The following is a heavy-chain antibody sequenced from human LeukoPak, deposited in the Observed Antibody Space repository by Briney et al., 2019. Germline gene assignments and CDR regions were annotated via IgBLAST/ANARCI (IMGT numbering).Heavy chain of an antibody. CDR3: AKGGYGYESSGYYEMPD. J-gene: IGHJ4*02. Sequence: GGSLRLSCTASGFTFSDYGMHWVRQPPGKGLEWVAIIWYDGSNKKYEDSVKGRFTISRDNSKNTLYLQMNSLRVEDTAIYYCAKGGYGYESSGYYEMPDWGKGILLTVSS. V-gene: IGHV3-33*06. CDR2: IWYDGSNK. CDR1: GFTFSDYG. D-gene: IGHD3-22*01.